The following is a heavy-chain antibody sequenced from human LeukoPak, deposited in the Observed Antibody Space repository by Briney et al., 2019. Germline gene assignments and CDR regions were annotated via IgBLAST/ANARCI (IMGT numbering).Heavy chain of an antibody. Sequence: GGSLRLSCAASGFTFSSAWMNWVRQAPGKGLEWVGRIKSKADGETTDYAAPVKGRFTISRDDSKNTVYLQMNSLKTEDTGVYYCARDRGRGSYSSSSNYYYGMDVWGQGTTVTVSS. CDR1: GFTFSSAW. D-gene: IGHD6-6*01. CDR3: ARDRGRGSYSSSSNYYYGMDV. J-gene: IGHJ6*02. V-gene: IGHV3-15*07. CDR2: IKSKADGETT.